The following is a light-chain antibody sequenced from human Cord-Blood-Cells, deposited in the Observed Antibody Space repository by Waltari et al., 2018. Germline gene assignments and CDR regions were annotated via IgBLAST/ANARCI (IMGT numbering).Light chain of an antibody. CDR2: DVH. CDR3: SSYTSSSTYV. CDR1: SSDVGVYHY. Sequence: QSALTQPASVSGSPGQSITIPCPGTSSDVGVYHYVSWYQQHPGKAPKLMIYDVHKRPSGVSNRFSGSKSGNTASLTISGLQAEDEADYYCSSYTSSSTYVFGTGTKVTVL. J-gene: IGLJ1*01. V-gene: IGLV2-14*01.